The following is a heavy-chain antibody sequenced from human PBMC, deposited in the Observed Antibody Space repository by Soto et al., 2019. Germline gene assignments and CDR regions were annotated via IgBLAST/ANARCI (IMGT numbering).Heavy chain of an antibody. CDR3: ASSRFVVVPAAAGYYYYGMDV. CDR2: IIPIFGAA. Sequence: QVQLVQSGAEVQKPGSSVKVSCKASGGTFSSYAISWVRQAPGQGLEWMGGIIPIFGAANYAQKFQGRVTITADKYTSTAYMELSSLRSEDTAVYYCASSRFVVVPAAAGYYYYGMDVWGQGTTVTVSS. CDR1: GGTFSSYA. J-gene: IGHJ6*02. D-gene: IGHD2-2*01. V-gene: IGHV1-69*06.